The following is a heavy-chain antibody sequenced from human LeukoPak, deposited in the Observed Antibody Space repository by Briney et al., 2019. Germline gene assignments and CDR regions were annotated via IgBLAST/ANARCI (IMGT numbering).Heavy chain of an antibody. Sequence: ASVKVSYKPSVYTFDNYFMHWLRQAPPQGLEWMGYIKPNSRVTNYAQKFRGSVTMTWDTSISTAYVELSGLTSDHMAIYYCARPTYCGSNCYFNFDYGGQGTLVTVPS. CDR1: VYTFDNYF. J-gene: IGHJ4*02. V-gene: IGHV1-2*02. CDR3: ARPTYCGSNCYFNFDY. D-gene: IGHD2-21*02. CDR2: IKPNSRVT.